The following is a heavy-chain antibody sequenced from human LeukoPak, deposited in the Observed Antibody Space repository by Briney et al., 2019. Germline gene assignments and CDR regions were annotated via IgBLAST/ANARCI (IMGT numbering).Heavy chain of an antibody. CDR3: ARQKQQLVVNPDAFDI. Sequence: PSETLSLTCSVSGDSIRSYYWGWIRQPPGKGLEWIGNIYYSGSANYNPSLKSRVTISVDTSKNQFSLRLSPMTAADTAAYYCARQKQQLVVNPDAFDIWGQGTTVTVSS. CDR1: GDSIRSYY. V-gene: IGHV4-59*08. CDR2: IYYSGSA. J-gene: IGHJ3*02. D-gene: IGHD6-13*01.